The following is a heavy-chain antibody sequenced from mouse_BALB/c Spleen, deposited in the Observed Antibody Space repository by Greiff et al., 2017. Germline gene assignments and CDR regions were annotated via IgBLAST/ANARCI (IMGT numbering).Heavy chain of an antibody. CDR1: GYTFTSYY. Sequence: VKLMESGAELVKPGASVKLSCKASGYTFTSYYMYWVKQRPGQSLEWIGEINPSNGGTNFNEKFKSKATLTVDKSSSTAYMQLSSLTSEDSAVYYCIRSYYRSWFAYWGQGTLVTVSA. D-gene: IGHD2-14*01. V-gene: IGHV1S81*02. J-gene: IGHJ3*01. CDR2: INPSNGGT. CDR3: IRSYYRSWFAY.